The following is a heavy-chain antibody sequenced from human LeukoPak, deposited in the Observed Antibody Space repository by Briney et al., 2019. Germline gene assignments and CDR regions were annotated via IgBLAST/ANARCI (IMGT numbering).Heavy chain of an antibody. Sequence: GASVKVSCKASGYTFTSYGISWVRQAPGQGLEWMGWISAYNGNTNYAQKLQGRVTMTTDTSTSTAYMELRSLRSDDTAVYYCARVPCTSAYCFNWFDPWGQGTLVTVSS. J-gene: IGHJ5*02. V-gene: IGHV1-18*01. CDR2: ISAYNGNT. D-gene: IGHD2-8*02. CDR1: GYTFTSYG. CDR3: ARVPCTSAYCFNWFDP.